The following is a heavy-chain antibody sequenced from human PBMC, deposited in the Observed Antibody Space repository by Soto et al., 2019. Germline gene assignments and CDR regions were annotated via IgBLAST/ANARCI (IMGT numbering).Heavy chain of an antibody. CDR2: INPNSGGT. Sequence: GASVKVSCKASGYTFTGYYMHWVRQAPGQGLEWMRWINPNSGGTNYAQKFQGRVTMTRDTSISTAYMELSRLRSDDTAVYYCARDKGTIPTYYDILTGPGWFDPWGQGALVTVSS. J-gene: IGHJ5*02. D-gene: IGHD3-9*01. CDR3: ARDKGTIPTYYDILTGPGWFDP. CDR1: GYTFTGYY. V-gene: IGHV1-2*02.